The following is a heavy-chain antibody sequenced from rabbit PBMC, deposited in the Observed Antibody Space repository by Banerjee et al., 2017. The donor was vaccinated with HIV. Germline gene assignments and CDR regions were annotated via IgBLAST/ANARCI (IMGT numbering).Heavy chain of an antibody. D-gene: IGHD7-1*01. Sequence: QEQLVESGGGLVQPGGSLKLSCKASGFSLSSYAMSWVRQAPGKGLEWIACIYAGSSGSTYYASWAKGRFTISKTSSTTVTLQMTSLTAADTATYFCVRETETYSGYTGYGYYFDLWGPGTLVTVS. CDR1: GFSLSSYA. CDR2: IYAGSSGST. V-gene: IGHV1S45*01. J-gene: IGHJ4*01. CDR3: VRETETYSGYTGYGYYFDL.